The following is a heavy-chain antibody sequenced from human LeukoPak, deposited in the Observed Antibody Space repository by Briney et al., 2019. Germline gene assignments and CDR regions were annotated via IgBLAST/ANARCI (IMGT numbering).Heavy chain of an antibody. J-gene: IGHJ4*02. V-gene: IGHV3-30*04. CDR3: ARGHPHGWELYLDY. CDR2: ISYDGNNE. Sequence: PGGSLRLSCAASGFTFGAYAMHWVRQSPGKGLEWVALISYDGNNEWYADSVKGRFTVSRDNSKNTLYQQMNSLRVEDTAVYYCARGHPHGWELYLDYWGQGTLVTVSS. D-gene: IGHD1-26*01. CDR1: GFTFGAYA.